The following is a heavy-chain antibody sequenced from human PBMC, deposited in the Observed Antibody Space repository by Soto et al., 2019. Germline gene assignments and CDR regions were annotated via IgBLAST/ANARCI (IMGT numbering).Heavy chain of an antibody. V-gene: IGHV3-30*18. CDR1: GFTFSNYG. CDR2: ISYDGGEK. J-gene: IGHJ6*02. D-gene: IGHD2-2*01. CDR3: AKVTGYCSSSSCRRDYYYYYGMDV. Sequence: GGSLRLSCAASGFTFSNYGIHWVRQAPGKGLEWVAVISYDGGEKYYADSVKGRFTISRDNSKNTLYLQMNSLRAEDTAVYYCAKVTGYCSSSSCRRDYYYYYGMDVWGQGTTVTVSS.